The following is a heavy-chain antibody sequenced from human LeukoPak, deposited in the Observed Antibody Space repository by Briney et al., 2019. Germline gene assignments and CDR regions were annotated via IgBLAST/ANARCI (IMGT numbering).Heavy chain of an antibody. CDR2: IYSSGIS. Sequence: SETLSLTGRVLGASISNYCWSWIGKPAGKGLKWIGRIYSSGISNYTPSLKSRVTMSVDTSKDQFSLKLSSVTAADTAVYYCVRDRPAAQLDYWFDPWGQGTLVTVPS. CDR3: VRDRPAAQLDYWFDP. V-gene: IGHV4-4*07. CDR1: GASISNYC. J-gene: IGHJ5*02. D-gene: IGHD6-13*01.